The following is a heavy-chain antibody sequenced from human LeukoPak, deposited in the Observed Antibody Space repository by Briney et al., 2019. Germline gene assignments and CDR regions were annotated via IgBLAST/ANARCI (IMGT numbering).Heavy chain of an antibody. J-gene: IGHJ6*02. CDR1: GFTFSSYG. Sequence: PGRSLRLSCAASGFTFSSYGMHWVRQAPGKGLEWVAVIWYDGSNNYYADSVKGRFTISRDNSKNTLYLQMNSLRAEDTAVYYCARELDEFGYYYGMDVWGQGTTVTVSS. V-gene: IGHV3-33*01. CDR3: ARELDEFGYYYGMDV. D-gene: IGHD3-16*01. CDR2: IWYDGSNN.